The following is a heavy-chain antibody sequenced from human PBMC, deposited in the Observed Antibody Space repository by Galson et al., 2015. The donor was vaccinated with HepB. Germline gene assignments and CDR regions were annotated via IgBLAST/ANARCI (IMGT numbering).Heavy chain of an antibody. CDR3: ARFFDYVLGSYRGDAFDI. CDR2: VNAGNGNT. J-gene: IGHJ3*02. V-gene: IGHV1-3*01. CDR1: GYTFTSYA. Sequence: SVKVSCKASGYTFTSYAMHWVRQAPGQRLEWMGWVNAGNGNTKYSRKFQGRVTITRDTSATTAYLELSSLRSEDTAVYYCARFFDYVLGSYRGDAFDIWGQGTMVTVSS. D-gene: IGHD3-16*02.